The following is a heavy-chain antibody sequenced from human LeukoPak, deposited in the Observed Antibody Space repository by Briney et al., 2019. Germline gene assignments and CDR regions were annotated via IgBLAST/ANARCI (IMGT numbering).Heavy chain of an antibody. CDR3: TRAVADANSFYYYYYYMDV. CDR1: GFTFSSYG. V-gene: IGHV3-30*03. Sequence: PGGSLRLSCAASGFTFSSYGMHWVRQAPGKGLEWVAVISYDGSNKNYADSVKGRFTISRDNSKNTLYLQMNSLKTEDTAVYYCTRAVADANSFYYYYYYMDVWGKGTTVTISS. J-gene: IGHJ6*03. D-gene: IGHD6-19*01. CDR2: ISYDGSNK.